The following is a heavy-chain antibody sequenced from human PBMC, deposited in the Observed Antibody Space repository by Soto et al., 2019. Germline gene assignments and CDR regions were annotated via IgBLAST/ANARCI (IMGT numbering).Heavy chain of an antibody. V-gene: IGHV3-48*02. D-gene: IGHD2-15*01. Sequence: GGSLRLSCAASGFTFSSYSMNWVRQAPGKGLEWVSYISSSSSTIYYADSVKGRFTISRDNAKNSLYLQMNSLRDEDTAVYYCARAIDVVVVAATHPYYFDYWGQGTLVTVSS. CDR2: ISSSSSTI. CDR1: GFTFSSYS. J-gene: IGHJ4*02. CDR3: ARAIDVVVVAATHPYYFDY.